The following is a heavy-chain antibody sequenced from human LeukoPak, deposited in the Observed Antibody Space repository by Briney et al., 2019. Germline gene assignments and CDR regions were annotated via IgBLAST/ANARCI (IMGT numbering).Heavy chain of an antibody. Sequence: SETLSLTCAVSGGSISSGGYSWSWIRQPPGKGLEWIGYIYHSGSTYYNPSLKSRVTISVDTSKNQFSLKLSSVTAADTAVYYCARAGVTGTIAYWGQGTLVTVSS. CDR1: GGSISSGGYS. J-gene: IGHJ4*02. V-gene: IGHV4-30-2*01. CDR3: ARAGVTGTIAY. D-gene: IGHD1-7*01. CDR2: IYHSGST.